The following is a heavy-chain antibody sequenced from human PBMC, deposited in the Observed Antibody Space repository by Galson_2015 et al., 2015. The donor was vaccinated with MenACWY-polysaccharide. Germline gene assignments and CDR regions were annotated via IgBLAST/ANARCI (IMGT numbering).Heavy chain of an antibody. D-gene: IGHD1-1*01. J-gene: IGHJ2*01. CDR1: GYTFTRYW. Sequence: QSGAEVKRPGESLKIPCKGSGYTFTRYWIGWVRQMPGKGLEWMGIIYPGDSDTRYSPSFQGQVTISADKSISTAYLQWSSLKASDTAIYYCARRGAATAYWYFDLWGRGTQVIVSS. V-gene: IGHV5-51*03. CDR3: ARRGAATAYWYFDL. CDR2: IYPGDSDT.